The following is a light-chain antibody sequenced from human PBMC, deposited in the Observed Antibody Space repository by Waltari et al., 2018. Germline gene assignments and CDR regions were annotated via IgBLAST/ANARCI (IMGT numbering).Light chain of an antibody. V-gene: IGKV1-5*03. J-gene: IGKJ5*01. CDR2: KAS. Sequence: DFQMTQSPSTLSASVGDRVTITCRASQSISSWLAWYQQKPGKAPKLLIYKASSLESGVPSRFSGSGSGTEFTLTISSLQPDDFATYYCQQYNSATTFGQGTRLEIK. CDR1: QSISSW. CDR3: QQYNSATT.